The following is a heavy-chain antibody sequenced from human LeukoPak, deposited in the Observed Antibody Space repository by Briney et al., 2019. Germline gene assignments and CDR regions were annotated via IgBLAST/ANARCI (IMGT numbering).Heavy chain of an antibody. CDR3: ARVPDYSNYGEWYWFDP. Sequence: ASVKVSCKASGYTFTSYYMHWVRQAPGQRLEWMGIINPSGGSTSYAQKFQGRVTMTRDTSTSTVYMELSSLRSEDTAVYYCARVPDYSNYGEWYWFDPWGQGTLVTVSS. V-gene: IGHV1-46*01. CDR1: GYTFTSYY. CDR2: INPSGGST. J-gene: IGHJ5*02. D-gene: IGHD4-4*01.